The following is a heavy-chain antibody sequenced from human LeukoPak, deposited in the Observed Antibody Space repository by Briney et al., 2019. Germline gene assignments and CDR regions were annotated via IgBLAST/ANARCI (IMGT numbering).Heavy chain of an antibody. J-gene: IGHJ4*02. V-gene: IGHV1-2*02. D-gene: IGHD5-24*01. Sequence: ASVKVSCKASGYTFTGYYMHWVRQAPGQGLEWMGWINPNSGGTNYAQKFQGRVTMTRDTSISTAYMELSRLRSDDTAVYYCARGNRVKDGYNSPKFDYWGQGTLVTVSS. CDR2: INPNSGGT. CDR3: ARGNRVKDGYNSPKFDY. CDR1: GYTFTGYY.